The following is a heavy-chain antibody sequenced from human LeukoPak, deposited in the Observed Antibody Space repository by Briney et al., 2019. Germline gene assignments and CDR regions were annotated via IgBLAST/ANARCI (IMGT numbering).Heavy chain of an antibody. CDR3: ARGSLLGYCSGGSCYSGPHYFDY. Sequence: GGSLRLSCAASGFTFSSYSMNWVRQAPGKGLEWVSYISSSSSTIYYADSVKGRFTISRDNAKNSLYLQMNSLRDEDTAVYYCARGSLLGYCSGGSCYSGPHYFDYWGQGTLVTVSS. CDR1: GFTFSSYS. CDR2: ISSSSSTI. V-gene: IGHV3-48*02. J-gene: IGHJ4*02. D-gene: IGHD2-15*01.